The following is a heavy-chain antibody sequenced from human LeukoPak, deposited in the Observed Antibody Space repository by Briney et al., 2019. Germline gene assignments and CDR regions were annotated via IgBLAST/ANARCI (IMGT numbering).Heavy chain of an antibody. CDR1: TFTFSSYA. Sequence: GGSLRLSCAASTFTFSSYAFHWVRQAPGKGLEWVAVISYDGSNEYYADSVKGRFTISRDISKNTLYLQMNSLKTEDTAVYYCTTDPTYYCGSGSHYNPGPWGQGTLVTVSS. CDR2: ISYDGSNE. J-gene: IGHJ5*02. V-gene: IGHV3-30-3*01. CDR3: TTDPTYYCGSGSHYNPGP. D-gene: IGHD3-10*01.